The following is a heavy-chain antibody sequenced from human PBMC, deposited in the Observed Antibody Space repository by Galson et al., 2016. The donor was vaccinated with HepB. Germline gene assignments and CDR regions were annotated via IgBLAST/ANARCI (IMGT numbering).Heavy chain of an antibody. D-gene: IGHD3-3*01. J-gene: IGHJ6*04. CDR2: ISYDDGNK. Sequence: SLRLSCAASGFTFSSYAIHWFRQTPGTALEWVAVISYDDGNKYEADSVKGRFTVSRDNSQNTPYLQMNSVRAEDTAVYYCARDRYDFWSGYPIRYGLDVWGKGTTVTVSS. CDR3: ARDRYDFWSGYPIRYGLDV. CDR1: GFTFSSYA. V-gene: IGHV3-30-3*01.